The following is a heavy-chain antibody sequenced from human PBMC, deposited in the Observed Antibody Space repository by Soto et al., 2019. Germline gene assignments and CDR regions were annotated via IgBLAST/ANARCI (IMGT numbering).Heavy chain of an antibody. CDR2: VNNDGTDT. Sequence: EVQLVESGGGLVQPGGSLRLSCAASGFTFSNYWMYWVRQAPGKGLVWVSRVNNDGTDTTHADSVKGRFTISRDNAEITLYLQMNSLRDDDTAVYYCARGGLQHALDVWGQGSTVTVSS. CDR1: GFTFSNYW. D-gene: IGHD6-13*01. V-gene: IGHV3-74*03. CDR3: ARGGLQHALDV. J-gene: IGHJ6*02.